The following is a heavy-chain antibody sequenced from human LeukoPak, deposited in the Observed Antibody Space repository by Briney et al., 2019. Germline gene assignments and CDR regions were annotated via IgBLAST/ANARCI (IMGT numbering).Heavy chain of an antibody. V-gene: IGHV4-34*01. Sequence: SETLSLTXAVYGGSFSGYYWSWIRQPPGKGVEWIGEINHSGSTNYNPSLKSRVTISVDTSKNQFSLKLSSVTAADTAVYYCARVSLHRRNWFDPWGQGTLVTVSS. J-gene: IGHJ5*02. CDR2: INHSGST. CDR3: ARVSLHRRNWFDP. CDR1: GGSFSGYY.